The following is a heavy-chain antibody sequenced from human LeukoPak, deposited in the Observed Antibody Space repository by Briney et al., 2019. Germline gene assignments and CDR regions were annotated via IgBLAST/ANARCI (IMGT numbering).Heavy chain of an antibody. D-gene: IGHD1-26*01. CDR3: AKCIVGTLWTMDV. Sequence: PGGSLRLSCAASGFPFSSYEMHWVRQAPGRGLEWVSVISGSGGSTYYSDSVKGRFTISRDNSKNTLYLQMNSLRAEDTAVYYCAKCIVGTLWTMDVWGKGTTVTVSS. CDR1: GFPFSSYE. V-gene: IGHV3-23*01. J-gene: IGHJ6*03. CDR2: ISGSGGST.